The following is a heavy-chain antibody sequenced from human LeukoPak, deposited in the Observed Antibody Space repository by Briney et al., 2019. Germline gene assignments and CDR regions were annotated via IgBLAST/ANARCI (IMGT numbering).Heavy chain of an antibody. V-gene: IGHV3-53*01. J-gene: IGHJ4*02. D-gene: IGHD3-22*01. CDR1: GFTVSSNY. CDR3: ARLDMDYYDSSGYGFDY. CDR2: IYSGGST. Sequence: GGSLRLSCVASGFTVSSNYMSWVRQAPGKGLEWVSVIYSGGSTYYADSVKGRFTISRDNSKNTLYLQMNSLRAEDTAVYYCARLDMDYYDSSGYGFDYWGQGTLATVSS.